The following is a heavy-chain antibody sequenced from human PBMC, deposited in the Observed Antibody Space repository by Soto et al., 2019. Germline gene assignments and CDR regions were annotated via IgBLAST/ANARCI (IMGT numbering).Heavy chain of an antibody. J-gene: IGHJ5*02. CDR2: IYYSGST. CDR3: ARAQGDLEYDGNSWIAGWFDP. CDR1: GGSVSSGSYY. V-gene: IGHV4-61*01. Sequence: SESLSLTCTVSGGSVSSGSYYWSWIRQPPGKGLEWIGYIYYSGSTNYNPSLKSRVTISEDTSKNQFSLKLSSVTAADTAVYYCARAQGDLEYDGNSWIAGWFDPWGQGTLVTVSS. D-gene: IGHD3-10*01.